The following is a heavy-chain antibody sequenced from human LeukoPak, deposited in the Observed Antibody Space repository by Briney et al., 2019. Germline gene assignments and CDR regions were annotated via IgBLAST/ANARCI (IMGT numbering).Heavy chain of an antibody. J-gene: IGHJ4*02. CDR1: GFTFSDYY. V-gene: IGHV3-11*01. D-gene: IGHD4-17*01. CDR3: ARERNGDYYFDY. CDR2: ITSSGNII. Sequence: GGSLRLYCAASGFTFSDYYMSWIRQAPGKGLEWVSYITSSGNIIYYAASVKGRFTISRDNAKNSLYLQMNSLRAEDTAVYYCARERNGDYYFDYWGQGTLVTVSS.